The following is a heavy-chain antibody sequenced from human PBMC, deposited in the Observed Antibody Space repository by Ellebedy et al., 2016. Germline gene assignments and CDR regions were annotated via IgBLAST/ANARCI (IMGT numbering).Heavy chain of an antibody. CDR3: VKDTVTTMYGMDV. V-gene: IGHV3-64D*06. D-gene: IGHD4-17*01. Sequence: GGSLRLXCSASGFTFSSYAMHWVRQAPGKGLKYVSAISSNGGSTYYADSVKGRFTISRDNSKNTLYLQMSSLRAEDTAVYYCVKDTVTTMYGMDVWGQGTTVTVSS. J-gene: IGHJ6*02. CDR1: GFTFSSYA. CDR2: ISSNGGST.